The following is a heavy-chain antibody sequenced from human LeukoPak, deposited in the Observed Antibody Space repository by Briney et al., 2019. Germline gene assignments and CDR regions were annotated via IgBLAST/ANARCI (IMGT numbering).Heavy chain of an antibody. CDR1: GYSFPSYW. V-gene: IGHV5-51*01. CDR3: ARHETYDYIAGTTLRGYFDL. CDR2: IYPGDSDT. J-gene: IGHJ4*02. D-gene: IGHD4-11*01. Sequence: KPGESLRISCKGSGYSFPSYWVAWVRQMPGKGLECTGIIYPGDSDTTYSPSFRGRVTISADKSIRTAYLEWSSLEASDTAMYYCARHETYDYIAGTTLRGYFDLWGQGTQVTVSS.